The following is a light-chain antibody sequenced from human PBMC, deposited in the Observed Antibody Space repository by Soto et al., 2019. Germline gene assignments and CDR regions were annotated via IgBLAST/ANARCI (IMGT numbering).Light chain of an antibody. CDR3: SSYTSSSTLV. V-gene: IGLV2-14*01. Sequence: QSALTQPASVSGSPGQSITISCTGTSSDVGAYNYVSWYQQHPGKAPNLMIYEVSNRPSGVSNRFSGSKSGNTASLTISGLQAEDEADYYCSSYTSSSTLVFGTGTKLTVL. CDR1: SSDVGAYNY. J-gene: IGLJ1*01. CDR2: EVS.